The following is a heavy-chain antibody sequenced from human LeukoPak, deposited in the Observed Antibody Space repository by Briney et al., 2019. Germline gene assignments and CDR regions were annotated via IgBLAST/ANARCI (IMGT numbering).Heavy chain of an antibody. D-gene: IGHD4-11*01. Sequence: TTSETLSLTCAVYGGSFSGYYWSWIRQPPGKGLEWIGEINHSGSINYNPSLKSRVTILVDTSKNQFSLKLSSVTAADTAVYYCASDPAYYSNYEDVIDYWGQGTLVTVSS. CDR2: INHSGSI. V-gene: IGHV4-34*01. CDR3: ASDPAYYSNYEDVIDY. CDR1: GGSFSGYY. J-gene: IGHJ4*02.